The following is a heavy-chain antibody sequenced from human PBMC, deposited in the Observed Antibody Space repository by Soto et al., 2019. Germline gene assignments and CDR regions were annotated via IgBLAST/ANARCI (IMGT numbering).Heavy chain of an antibody. Sequence: SETLSLTCTVSGDSMSSTYSWSWIRQPPGKGLEWLGYIYHTVSTYYTPSLRSRVTISVDRPKNQFSLRLTSVTAADTAVYYCATILVPDKWCDPWGQGALVTVSS. D-gene: IGHD3-3*01. V-gene: IGHV4-30-2*01. CDR3: ATILVPDKWCDP. CDR2: IYHTVST. J-gene: IGHJ5*02. CDR1: GDSMSSTYS.